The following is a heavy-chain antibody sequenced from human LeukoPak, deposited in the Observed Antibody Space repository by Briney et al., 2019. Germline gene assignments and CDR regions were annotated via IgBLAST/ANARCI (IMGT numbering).Heavy chain of an antibody. J-gene: IGHJ4*02. D-gene: IGHD2-21*02. Sequence: QPGGSLRLSCAASGFTFSSYGMLWVRQAPGKGLEWVAVISYDGSNKYYADSVKGRFTISRDNSKNTLYLQMNSLRAEDTAVYYCAKDLGTACGYWGQGTLVTVSS. V-gene: IGHV3-30*18. CDR2: ISYDGSNK. CDR1: GFTFSSYG. CDR3: AKDLGTACGY.